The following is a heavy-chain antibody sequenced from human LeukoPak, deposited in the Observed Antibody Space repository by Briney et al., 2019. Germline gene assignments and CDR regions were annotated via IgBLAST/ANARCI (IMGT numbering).Heavy chain of an antibody. CDR1: GGSFSGYY. V-gene: IGHV4-34*01. J-gene: IGHJ4*02. Sequence: PSETLSLTCAVYGGSFSGYYWSWIRQPPGKGLEWIGTIDHSGSTDYNPSLKSRVTISVDTSKNQFSLRLSSVTAADTAVYYCARYSYGSSHDYWGQGTLVTVSS. D-gene: IGHD5-18*01. CDR3: ARYSYGSSHDY. CDR2: IDHSGST.